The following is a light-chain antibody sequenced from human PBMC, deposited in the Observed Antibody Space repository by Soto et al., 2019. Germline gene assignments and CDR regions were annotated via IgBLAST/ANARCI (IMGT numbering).Light chain of an antibody. Sequence: EIVLTHSPGTLSLSPGERATLSCRASQSVSTSYLAWYQQKPGQAPRHLIYGASSRATGIPDRFSGSGSGADFTLTISILEPEDFAVYYGQQYGSVPLTFGGGTKVEIK. CDR2: GAS. CDR3: QQYGSVPLT. J-gene: IGKJ4*01. V-gene: IGKV3-20*01. CDR1: QSVSTSY.